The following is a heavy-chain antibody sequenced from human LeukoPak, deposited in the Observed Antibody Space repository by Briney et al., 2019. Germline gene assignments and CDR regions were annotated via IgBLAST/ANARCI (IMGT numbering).Heavy chain of an antibody. J-gene: IGHJ4*02. CDR1: GFTFRSYG. CDR2: ISYGGSNK. CDR3: AKSSPILRYFDWLSGMDY. Sequence: GGSLRLSCAASGFTFRSYGRRWVRQAPGKGLEWAAVISYGGSNKYFEDSVKGRLTISRDNSNNTLYLQMNSLRAGDTAVYYCAKSSPILRYFDWLSGMDYWGQGTLVTVSS. D-gene: IGHD3-9*01. V-gene: IGHV3-30*18.